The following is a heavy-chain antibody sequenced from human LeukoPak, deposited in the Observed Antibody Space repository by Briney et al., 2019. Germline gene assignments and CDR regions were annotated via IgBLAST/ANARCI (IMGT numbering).Heavy chain of an antibody. CDR3: ASELDSSGCVGY. D-gene: IGHD6-19*01. CDR1: GFTVSSNY. V-gene: IGHV3-53*01. Sequence: GGSLRLSCAASGFTVSSNYMSWVRQAPGKGLEWVSVIYSGGSTYYADSVKGRFTISRDNSKNTLYLQMNSLRAEDTAVYYCASELDSSGCVGYWGQGTLVTVSS. J-gene: IGHJ4*02. CDR2: IYSGGST.